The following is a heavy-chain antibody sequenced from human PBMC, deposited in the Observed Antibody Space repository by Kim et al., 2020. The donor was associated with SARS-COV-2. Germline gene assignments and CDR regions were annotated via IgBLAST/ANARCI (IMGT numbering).Heavy chain of an antibody. CDR3: ARRRAGFDY. Sequence: GSTYYNQPLKSRVTISVETSKNQFALKLSSVTAADTAVYYCARRRAGFDYWGQGTLVTVSS. J-gene: IGHJ4*02. D-gene: IGHD6-19*01. V-gene: IGHV4-39*01. CDR2: GST.